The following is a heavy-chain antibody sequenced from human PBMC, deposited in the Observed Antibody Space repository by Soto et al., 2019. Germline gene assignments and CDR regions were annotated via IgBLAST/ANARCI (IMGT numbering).Heavy chain of an antibody. V-gene: IGHV4-30-4*01. J-gene: IGHJ4*02. CDR2: IYYSGST. CDR3: ARGSGIVGATTTDYFDY. CDR1: GGSISSGDYY. D-gene: IGHD1-26*01. Sequence: SETLSLTCTVSGGSISSGDYYWSWIRQPPGKGLAWIGYIYYSGSTYYNPSLKSRVTISVDTSKNQFSLKLSSVTAADTAVYYCARGSGIVGATTTDYFDYWGQGTLVTVSS.